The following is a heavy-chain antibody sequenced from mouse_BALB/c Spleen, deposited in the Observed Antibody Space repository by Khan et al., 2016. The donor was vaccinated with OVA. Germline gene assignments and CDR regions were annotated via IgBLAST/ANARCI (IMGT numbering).Heavy chain of an antibody. V-gene: IGHV5-15*02. J-gene: IGHJ3*01. CDR3: ERGGFAY. CDR1: GFTFIDYG. Sequence: EVELVESGGGLVQPGGSRKLSCAASGFTFIDYGMAWVRQTPGKGPEWIAFISSVAYSIYYADTVTGRFTISRENAKNTLYLEMSSLRSDDTAMXYCERGGFAYWGQGTLVPVSA. CDR2: ISSVAYSI.